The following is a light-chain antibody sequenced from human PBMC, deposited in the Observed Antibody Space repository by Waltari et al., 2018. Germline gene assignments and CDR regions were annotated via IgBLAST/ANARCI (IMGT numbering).Light chain of an antibody. Sequence: QSVVTQPPSASGTPGQRVIRSCSGRNSNIGSNTVHCFQHLPGTAPNLLIFFNNHMPSGVPDRFSGSKSGTSASLAISGLRSEDEAHYYCAVWDDSLNGWVFGGGTKLTVL. CDR1: NSNIGSNT. CDR2: FNN. J-gene: IGLJ3*02. CDR3: AVWDDSLNGWV. V-gene: IGLV1-44*01.